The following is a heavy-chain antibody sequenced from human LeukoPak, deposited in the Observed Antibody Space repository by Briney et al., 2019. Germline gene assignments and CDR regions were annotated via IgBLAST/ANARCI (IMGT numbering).Heavy chain of an antibody. J-gene: IGHJ4*02. CDR3: AKGPDLRFLEWFCDR. V-gene: IGHV3-21*04. D-gene: IGHD3-3*01. CDR1: GFTFSSYS. CDR2: ISSSSSYI. Sequence: GGSLRLSCAASGFTFSSYSMNWVRQAPGKGLEWVSSISSSSSYIYYADSVKGRFTISRDNAKNSLYLQMNSLRAEDTAEYYCAKGPDLRFLEWFCDRWGQGTLVTVSS.